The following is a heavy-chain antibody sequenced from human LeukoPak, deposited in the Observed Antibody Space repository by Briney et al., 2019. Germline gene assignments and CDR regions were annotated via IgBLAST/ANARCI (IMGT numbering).Heavy chain of an antibody. V-gene: IGHV3-53*01. CDR1: GFTVSSTY. Sequence: GGSLRLSCAASGFTVSSTYMSWVRQAPGKGLEWVSVIYSGGSTYYADSVKGRFTISRDNSKNTLYLQMNSLRGEDTAVYYCATTGWSSWRGAFDIWGQGTVVTVSS. CDR3: ATTGWSSWRGAFDI. D-gene: IGHD2-15*01. CDR2: IYSGGST. J-gene: IGHJ3*02.